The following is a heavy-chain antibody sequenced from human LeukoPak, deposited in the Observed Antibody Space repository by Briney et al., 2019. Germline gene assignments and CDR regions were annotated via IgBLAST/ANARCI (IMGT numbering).Heavy chain of an antibody. J-gene: IGHJ6*02. CDR2: ISSSSSTI. CDR3: ARDLSHFHHSPNSSGWLYYYYGMDV. D-gene: IGHD6-19*01. V-gene: IGHV3-48*01. Sequence: GGSLRLSCAASGFTFSSYSMNWVRQDPGKGLEWVSYISSSSSTIYYADSVKGRFTISRDNAKNSLYLQMNSLRAEDTAVYYCARDLSHFHHSPNSSGWLYYYYGMDVWGQGTTVTVSS. CDR1: GFTFSSYS.